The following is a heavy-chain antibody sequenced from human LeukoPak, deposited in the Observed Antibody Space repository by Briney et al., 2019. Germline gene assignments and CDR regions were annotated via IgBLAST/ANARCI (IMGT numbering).Heavy chain of an antibody. CDR1: GFTFSSYS. Sequence: GGSLRLSCAASGFTFSSYSMNWVRQAPGKGLEWVAVIWYDGSNKYYADSVKGRLTISRDNSKNTLYLQMNSLRAEDTAVYYCAAHHGELGYFDYWGQGTLVTVSS. V-gene: IGHV3-33*08. CDR3: AAHHGELGYFDY. J-gene: IGHJ4*02. D-gene: IGHD1-26*01. CDR2: IWYDGSNK.